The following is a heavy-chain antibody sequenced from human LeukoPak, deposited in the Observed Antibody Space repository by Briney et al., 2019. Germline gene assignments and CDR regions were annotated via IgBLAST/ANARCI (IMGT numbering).Heavy chain of an antibody. Sequence: PGRSLRLSCAASGFTFSSYSMNWVRQAPGKGLEWVSSISSSSSYIYYADSVKGRFTISRDNAKNSLYLQMNSLRAEDTAVYYCARGAYDILTGYGCFDYWGQGTLVTVSS. J-gene: IGHJ4*02. D-gene: IGHD3-9*01. CDR2: ISSSSSYI. CDR3: ARGAYDILTGYGCFDY. CDR1: GFTFSSYS. V-gene: IGHV3-21*01.